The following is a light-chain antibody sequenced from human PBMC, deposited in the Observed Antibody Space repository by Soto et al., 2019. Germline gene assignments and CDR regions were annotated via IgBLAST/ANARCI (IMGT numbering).Light chain of an antibody. CDR2: EVS. Sequence: QSALTQPACVSGSPGQSITISCTGTSSDVGGYNYVSWYQQHPGIAPKLMISEVSNRPSGVSNRFSGSKSGNTASLTISGLQAEDEADYYCSSYTSSSTLVFGGGTKLTVL. CDR1: SSDVGGYNY. CDR3: SSYTSSSTLV. J-gene: IGLJ2*01. V-gene: IGLV2-14*01.